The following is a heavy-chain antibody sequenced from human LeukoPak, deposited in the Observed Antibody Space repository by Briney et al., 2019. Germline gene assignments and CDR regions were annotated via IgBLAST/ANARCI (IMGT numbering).Heavy chain of an antibody. D-gene: IGHD2-15*01. CDR3: ARDRCSGGSCLFDY. CDR2: IIPILGIA. V-gene: IGHV1-69*04. J-gene: IGHJ4*02. Sequence: ASVKVSCKASGGTFSSYAISWVRQAPGQGLEWMGRIIPILGIANYAQKFQGRVTITADKSTSTAYMELSSLRSEDTAVYYCARDRCSGGSCLFDYWGQGTLVTVSS. CDR1: GGTFSSYA.